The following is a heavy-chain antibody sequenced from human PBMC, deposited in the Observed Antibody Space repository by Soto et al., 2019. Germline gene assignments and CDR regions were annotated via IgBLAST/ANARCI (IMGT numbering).Heavy chain of an antibody. D-gene: IGHD1-1*01. CDR1: GDSMTRNSYF. V-gene: IGHV4-39*01. Sequence: KPSETLSLTCSVSGDSMTRNSYFWDWIRQAPGKGLEWIGSIYYTGSPYYNPSLKSRVTISVDTSKNQFSLRLTSVTAEDTAVYYCARSKGETGLDYWGQGTPVTVSS. CDR2: IYYTGSP. CDR3: ARSKGETGLDY. J-gene: IGHJ4*02.